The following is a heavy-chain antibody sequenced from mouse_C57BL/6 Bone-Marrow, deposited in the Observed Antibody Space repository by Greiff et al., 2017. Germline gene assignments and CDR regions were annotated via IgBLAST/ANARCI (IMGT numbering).Heavy chain of an antibody. CDR3: ARVRYSNYGAIDY. Sequence: VQLQQSGAELVRPGTSVKVSCKASGYAFTNYLIEWVKQRPGQGLEWIGVINPGSGGTNYNEKFKGKATLTAYKSSSTAYMQLSSLTSEDSAVYFCARVRYSNYGAIDYWGQGTSVTVSS. D-gene: IGHD2-5*01. V-gene: IGHV1-54*01. J-gene: IGHJ4*01. CDR2: INPGSGGT. CDR1: GYAFTNYL.